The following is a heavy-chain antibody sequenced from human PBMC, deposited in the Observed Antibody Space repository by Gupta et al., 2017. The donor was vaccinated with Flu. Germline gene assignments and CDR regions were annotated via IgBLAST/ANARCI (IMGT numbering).Heavy chain of an antibody. D-gene: IGHD4-17*01. CDR2: ISGSGGST. V-gene: IGHV3-23*01. CDR1: SYA. CDR3: AKDPLLDYGDDNFDY. Sequence: SYAMSGVRQAPGKGLEWVSAISGSGGSTYYADSVKGRFTSSRDNSKNTLYLQMNSLRAEDTAVYDCAKDPLLDYGDDNFDYWGQGTLVTVSS. J-gene: IGHJ4*02.